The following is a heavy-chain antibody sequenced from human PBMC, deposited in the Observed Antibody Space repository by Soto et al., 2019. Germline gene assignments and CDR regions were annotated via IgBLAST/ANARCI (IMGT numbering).Heavy chain of an antibody. Sequence: WWSLRLSCAASGFTFRTYGMNWFRRAPGGGLEWVASISSSGSFIYYADSVKGRFTISRDDAEKSLYLQMNSLRAEDTALYYCAREPEGIAAALDYWGRGTLVTVSS. D-gene: IGHD6-13*01. CDR2: ISSSGSFI. V-gene: IGHV3-21*01. CDR1: GFTFRTYG. CDR3: AREPEGIAAALDY. J-gene: IGHJ4*02.